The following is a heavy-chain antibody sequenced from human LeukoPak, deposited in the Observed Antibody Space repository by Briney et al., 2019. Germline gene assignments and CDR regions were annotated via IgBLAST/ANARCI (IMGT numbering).Heavy chain of an antibody. D-gene: IGHD1-26*01. CDR3: ARDHGSQADAFDI. CDR1: GYTFTGYY. Sequence: ASVKVSCKASGYTFTGYYMHWVRQAPGQGLEWMGRINPNSGGTNYAQKFQGRVTMTRDTSISTAYMGLSRLRSDDTAVYYCARDHGSQADAFDIWGQGTMVTVSS. V-gene: IGHV1-2*06. CDR2: INPNSGGT. J-gene: IGHJ3*02.